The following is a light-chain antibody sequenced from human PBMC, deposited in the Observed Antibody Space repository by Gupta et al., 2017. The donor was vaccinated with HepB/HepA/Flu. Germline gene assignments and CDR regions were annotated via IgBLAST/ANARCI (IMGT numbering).Light chain of an antibody. V-gene: IGKV1-12*01. Sequence: DIQMTQSPSSVSASVGDRVTITCRASQGISSWLAWHQQKPGKAPKLLIYAASSWPSGVPSRFSGSGSGTDFTLTISSLQPEDFAPYYCQQSNCFPRITFGGGTKLEIK. CDR3: QQSNCFPRIT. CDR1: QGISSW. J-gene: IGKJ4*01. CDR2: AAS.